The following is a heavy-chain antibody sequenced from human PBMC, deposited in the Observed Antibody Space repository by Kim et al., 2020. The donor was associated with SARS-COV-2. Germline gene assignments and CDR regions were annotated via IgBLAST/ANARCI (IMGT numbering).Heavy chain of an antibody. CDR3: ASFGVVIDGMDV. J-gene: IGHJ6*02. V-gene: IGHV3-30*03. CDR1: GFTFSSYG. Sequence: GGSLRLSCAASGFTFSSYGMHWVRQAPGKGLEWVAVISYDGSNKYYADSVKGRFTISRDNSKNTLYLQMNSLRAEDTAVYYCASFGVVIDGMDVWGQGTTVTVSS. CDR2: ISYDGSNK. D-gene: IGHD3-3*01.